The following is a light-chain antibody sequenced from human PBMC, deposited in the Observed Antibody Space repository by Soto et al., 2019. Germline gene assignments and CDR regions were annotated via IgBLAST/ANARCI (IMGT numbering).Light chain of an antibody. J-gene: IGLJ2*01. V-gene: IGLV1-44*01. CDR1: SSNIGSNT. CDR2: FNN. CDR3: AAWDDSLNGVV. Sequence: QSVLTQPPSASGTPGQRVTISCSGGSSNIGSNTVNWYQHLPGTAPKLLISFNNERPSGVPDRFSGSKSGTSASLAISGLQSEDEADYYCAAWDDSLNGVVFGGRTKLTV.